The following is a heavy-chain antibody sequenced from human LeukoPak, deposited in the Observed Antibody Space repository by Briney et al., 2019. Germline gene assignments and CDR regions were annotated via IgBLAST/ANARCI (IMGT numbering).Heavy chain of an antibody. V-gene: IGHV2-5*01. J-gene: IGHJ5*02. CDR3: AHRHFKYYYGSGIGWFDP. Sequence: SGPTLVNPTQTLTLTCTFSGFSLSTSGVGVGWIRQPPGKALEWLALIYWNDDKRYSPSLKSRLTITKDTSKNQVVLTMTNMDPVDTATYYCAHRHFKYYYGSGIGWFDPWGQGTLVTVSS. D-gene: IGHD3-10*01. CDR2: IYWNDDK. CDR1: GFSLSTSGVG.